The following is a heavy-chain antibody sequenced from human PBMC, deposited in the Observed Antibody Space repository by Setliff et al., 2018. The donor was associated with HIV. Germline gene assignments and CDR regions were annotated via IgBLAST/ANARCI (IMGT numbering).Heavy chain of an antibody. D-gene: IGHD2-2*01. V-gene: IGHV3-30*18. CDR3: AKEGTSGWVLIDY. Sequence: GGSLRLSCAASGFSITTYWMHWVRQVPGKGLVWVAVISYDGSNKYYADSVKGRFTISRDNSKNTLYLQMNSLRAEDTAVYYCAKEGTSGWVLIDYWGQGTLVTVSS. J-gene: IGHJ4*02. CDR2: ISYDGSNK. CDR1: GFSITTYW.